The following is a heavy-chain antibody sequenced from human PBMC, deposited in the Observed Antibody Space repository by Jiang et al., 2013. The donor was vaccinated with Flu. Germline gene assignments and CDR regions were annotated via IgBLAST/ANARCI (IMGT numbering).Heavy chain of an antibody. D-gene: IGHD6-19*01. CDR3: ARGFGWYGDYYYYSGMDV. CDR2: IMPIFGTA. Sequence: SGAEVKKPGSSVKVSCKASGGTFSTYAINWVRQAPGQGLEWMGGIMPIFGTANYAQKFQGRVTITADKSTNTAYMELSSLRSEDTAVYYCARGFGWYGDYYYYSGMDVWGQGTTVTVSS. V-gene: IGHV1-69*06. J-gene: IGHJ6*02. CDR1: GGTFSTYA.